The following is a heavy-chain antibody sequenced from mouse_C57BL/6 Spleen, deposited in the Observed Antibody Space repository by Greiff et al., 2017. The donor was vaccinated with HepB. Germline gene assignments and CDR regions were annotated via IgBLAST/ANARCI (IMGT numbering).Heavy chain of an antibody. Sequence: QVQLQQPGAELVRPGSSVKLSCKASGYTFTSYWMHWVKQRPIQGLEWIGNIDPSDSETHYNQKFKDKATLTVDKSSSTAYMQLSSLTSEDSAVYYCARWGLRREAWFAYWGQGTLVTVSA. J-gene: IGHJ3*01. CDR1: GYTFTSYW. CDR2: IDPSDSET. V-gene: IGHV1-52*01. CDR3: ARWGLRREAWFAY. D-gene: IGHD2-4*01.